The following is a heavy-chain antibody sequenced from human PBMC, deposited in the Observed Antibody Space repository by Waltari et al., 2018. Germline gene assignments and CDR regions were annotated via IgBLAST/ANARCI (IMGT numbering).Heavy chain of an antibody. CDR2: ISSSTTYI. CDR1: GFSFSSYS. CDR3: VSGGWGFYFDY. V-gene: IGHV3-21*01. Sequence: EVQLVVSGGGLVKPGGSLRLSGGASGFSFSSYSMNWVRQAPGKGLEWFSSISSSTTYIHYADSVKGRFTISRDNAKNSLYLQMNSLRVEDTAVYYCVSGGWGFYFDYWGQGTVVTVSS. J-gene: IGHJ4*02. D-gene: IGHD7-27*01.